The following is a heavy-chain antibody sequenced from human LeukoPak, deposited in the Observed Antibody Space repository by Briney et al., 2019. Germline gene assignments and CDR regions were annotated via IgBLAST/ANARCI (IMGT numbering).Heavy chain of an antibody. CDR3: ARGTGGSGSYYYYYYMDV. V-gene: IGHV3-21*01. Sequence: GGSLRLSCAASGFTFSSYSMNWVRQAPGKGLEWVSFISSSGSYIYYADSVKGRFTISRDNAKNSLYLQMNSLRAEDTAVYYCARGTGGSGSYYYYYYMDVWGKGTTVTVSS. D-gene: IGHD3-10*01. J-gene: IGHJ6*03. CDR1: GFTFSSYS. CDR2: ISSSGSYI.